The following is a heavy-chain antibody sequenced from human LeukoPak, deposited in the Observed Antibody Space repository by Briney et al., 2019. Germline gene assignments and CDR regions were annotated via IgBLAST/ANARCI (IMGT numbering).Heavy chain of an antibody. CDR2: IYTSGST. D-gene: IGHD6-19*01. V-gene: IGHV4-61*02. CDR1: GGSISSGSYY. Sequence: SETLSLTCTVSGGSISSGSYYWSWIRQPAGKGLELIGRIYTSGSTNYNPSLKSRVTISVDTSKNQFSLKLSSVTAADTAVYYCARDRSIAVAGNYYYYMDVWGKGTTVTVSS. CDR3: ARDRSIAVAGNYYYYMDV. J-gene: IGHJ6*03.